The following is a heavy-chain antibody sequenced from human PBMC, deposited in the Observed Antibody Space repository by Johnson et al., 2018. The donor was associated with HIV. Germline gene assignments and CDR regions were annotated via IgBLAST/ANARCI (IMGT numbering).Heavy chain of an antibody. V-gene: IGHV3-30-3*01. Sequence: QVQLVESGGGVVQPGTSLRLSCAASGFTFSSFAMHWVRQAPGKGLEWMAFISYDGRNKYFTDSVRGRFTISRYNSKNTLFLQMNSLRAEDTAVYYCVRRFYDSSAFDIWGQGTLVTVSS. CDR1: GFTFSSFA. CDR3: VRRFYDSSAFDI. J-gene: IGHJ3*02. D-gene: IGHD3-22*01. CDR2: ISYDGRNK.